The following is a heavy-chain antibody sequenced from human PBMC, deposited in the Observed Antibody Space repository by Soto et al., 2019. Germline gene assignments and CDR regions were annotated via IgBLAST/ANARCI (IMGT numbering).Heavy chain of an antibody. CDR1: GFTFSAYY. D-gene: IGHD6-13*01. J-gene: IGHJ6*02. CDR3: ARSLLDEYSSSWRSAYYAMDV. Sequence: QVQLVQSGAEVKKPVASVKVSCKASGFTFSAYYIYWVRQAPGQGLEWIGWINPNSGGTNNAQKFQGRVTMTRDTSTSTVYMELSALIPDDTAVYYCARSLLDEYSSSWRSAYYAMDVWGQGTTVTVPS. V-gene: IGHV1-2*02. CDR2: INPNSGGT.